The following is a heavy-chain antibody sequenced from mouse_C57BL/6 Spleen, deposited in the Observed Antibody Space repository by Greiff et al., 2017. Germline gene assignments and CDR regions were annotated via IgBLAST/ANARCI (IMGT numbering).Heavy chain of an antibody. V-gene: IGHV14-4*01. J-gene: IGHJ4*01. Sequence: VQLQQSGAELVRPGASVKLSCTASGFNIKDDYMHWVKQRPEQGLEWIGWIDPENGDTEYASKFQGKATITADTSSNTAYLQLSSLTSEDTAVYYCTIYDGNVYAMDYWGQGTSVTVSS. D-gene: IGHD2-1*01. CDR2: IDPENGDT. CDR1: GFNIKDDY. CDR3: TIYDGNVYAMDY.